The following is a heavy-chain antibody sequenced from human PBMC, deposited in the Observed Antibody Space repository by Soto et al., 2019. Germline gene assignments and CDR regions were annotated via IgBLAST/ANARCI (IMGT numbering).Heavy chain of an antibody. CDR3: TTDSLDQIAAHAFDI. J-gene: IGHJ3*02. Sequence: KTGGSLRLSCAASGFTFSNAWMSWVRQAPGKGLEWVGRIKSKTDGGATDYAAPVKGRFTISRDDSKNTLYLQMNSLKTEDTAVYYCTTDSLDQIAAHAFDIWGQGTMVTVSS. V-gene: IGHV3-15*01. CDR2: IKSKTDGGAT. D-gene: IGHD6-6*01. CDR1: GFTFSNAW.